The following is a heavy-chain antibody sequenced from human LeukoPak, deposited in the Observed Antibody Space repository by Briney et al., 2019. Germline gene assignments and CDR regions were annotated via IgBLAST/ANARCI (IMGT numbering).Heavy chain of an antibody. CDR1: GFTFSDYW. V-gene: IGHV3-7*01. CDR2: IKQDGSAK. J-gene: IGHJ4*02. CDR3: ARWRGSTSERSDY. D-gene: IGHD2-2*01. Sequence: GGALRLSCTASGFTFSDYWMTWVRQAPGKGLEWVANIKQDGSAKYYVDSVKGRFTISRDNAKNSLYLQMDSLRVEDTATYYCARWRGSTSERSDYWGQGTLVTVSS.